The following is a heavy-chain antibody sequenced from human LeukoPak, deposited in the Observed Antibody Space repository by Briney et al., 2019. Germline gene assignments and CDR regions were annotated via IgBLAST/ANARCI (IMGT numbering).Heavy chain of an antibody. CDR2: ISAYNGNT. V-gene: IGHV1-18*01. Sequence: ASMKVSCKASGYTFTSYGISWVRQAPGQGLEWMGWISAYNGNTNYAQKLQGRVTMTTDTSTSTAYMELRSLRSDDTAVYYCARGSAITMVRGVIFDYWGQGILVTVSS. CDR3: ARGSAITMVRGVIFDY. D-gene: IGHD3-10*01. J-gene: IGHJ4*02. CDR1: GYTFTSYG.